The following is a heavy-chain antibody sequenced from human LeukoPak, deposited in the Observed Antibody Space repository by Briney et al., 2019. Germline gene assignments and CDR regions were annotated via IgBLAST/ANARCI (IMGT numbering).Heavy chain of an antibody. CDR1: GGSISSYY. V-gene: IGHV4-59*08. J-gene: IGHJ6*03. CDR3: ARVTTGGSCYTAV. Sequence: SETLSLTCTVSGGSISSYYWSWIRQPPGKGLEWIGYIHYSGSTNYNPSLKSRVTISVDTSKNQFSLKMTSVTAADTAVYYCARVTTGGSCYTAVWGKGTTVTVSS. D-gene: IGHD1-1*01. CDR2: IHYSGST.